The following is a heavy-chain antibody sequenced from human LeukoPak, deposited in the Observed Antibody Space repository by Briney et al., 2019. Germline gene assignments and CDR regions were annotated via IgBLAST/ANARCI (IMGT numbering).Heavy chain of an antibody. J-gene: IGHJ4*02. CDR3: ASGPYDSSGYYFDY. Sequence: SETLSLTCAVYGGSFSGYYWSWIRQPPGKGLEWIGEINHSGSTNYNPSLKSLVTISVDTSKNQFSLKLSSVTAADTAVYYCASGPYDSSGYYFDYWGQGTLVTVSS. CDR2: INHSGST. CDR1: GGSFSGYY. V-gene: IGHV4-34*01. D-gene: IGHD3-22*01.